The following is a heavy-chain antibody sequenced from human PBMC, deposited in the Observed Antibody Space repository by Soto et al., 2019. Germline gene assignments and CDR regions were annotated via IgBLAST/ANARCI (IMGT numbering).Heavy chain of an antibody. D-gene: IGHD1-26*01. CDR2: IYYSGST. CDR3: ATSRLGGLLTY. V-gene: IGHV4-39*01. Sequence: QLQLQESGPGLVKPSETLSLTCTVSGGSISSSSYYWGWIRQPPGKGLEWIGSIYYSGSTYYNPSLKSRVTISVDPSKNQFSLKLSSVTAADTAVYYCATSRLGGLLTYWGQGTLVTVSS. J-gene: IGHJ4*02. CDR1: GGSISSSSYY.